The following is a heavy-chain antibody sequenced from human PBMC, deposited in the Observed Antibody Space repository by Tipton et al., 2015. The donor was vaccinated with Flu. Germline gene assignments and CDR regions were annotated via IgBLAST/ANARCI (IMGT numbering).Heavy chain of an antibody. CDR1: GFTFSLYT. J-gene: IGHJ6*02. V-gene: IGHV3-21*01. CDR3: VTLRGSTYDSYLMDV. CDR2: IFTSTTYI. Sequence: CAASGFTFSLYTMNWVRQAPGKGLEWASSIFTSTTYIHYADSAKGRFTISRDNAKNSLYLEMTSLRAEDTAVYYCVTLRGSTYDSYLMDVWGQGTTVTVSS. D-gene: IGHD3-3*01.